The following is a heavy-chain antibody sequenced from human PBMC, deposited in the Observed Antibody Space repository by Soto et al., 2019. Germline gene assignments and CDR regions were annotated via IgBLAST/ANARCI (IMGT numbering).Heavy chain of an antibody. Sequence: GGSLRLSCAASGFTFSTYWMTWVRQAPGKGLEWVANIQPDGSERYYVDSVKGRFTLTRVNAKDSLQLQMNSLTAEDTAVYYCARGPDAFDVWGQGTMVTVS. J-gene: IGHJ3*01. V-gene: IGHV3-7*04. CDR2: IQPDGSER. CDR3: ARGPDAFDV. CDR1: GFTFSTYW.